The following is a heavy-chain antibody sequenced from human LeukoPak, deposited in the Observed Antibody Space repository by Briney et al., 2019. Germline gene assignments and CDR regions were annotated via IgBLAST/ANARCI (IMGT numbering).Heavy chain of an antibody. Sequence: PGGSLRLSCVASGFTFSSYAMSWVRQAPGKGLEWVSAISGSGGSTYYADSVKGRFTISRDNSKNTLYLQMNSLRAEDTAVYYCAKAKRETRRSIVLMVYAPFDYWGQGTLVTVSS. D-gene: IGHD2-8*01. CDR1: GFTFSSYA. CDR3: AKAKRETRRSIVLMVYAPFDY. V-gene: IGHV3-23*01. CDR2: ISGSGGST. J-gene: IGHJ4*02.